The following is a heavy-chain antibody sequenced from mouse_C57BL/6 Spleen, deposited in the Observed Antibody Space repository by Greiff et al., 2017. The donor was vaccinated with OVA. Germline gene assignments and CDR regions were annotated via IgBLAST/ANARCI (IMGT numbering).Heavy chain of an antibody. V-gene: IGHV1-50*01. CDR3: ARLSRQCDYLDY. D-gene: IGHD6-1*01. CDR1: GYTFTSYW. J-gene: IGHJ2*01. CDR2: IDPSDSYT. Sequence: QVQLQQPGAELVKPGASVKLSCKASGYTFTSYWMQWVKQRPGQGLEWIGEIDPSDSYTNYNQKFKGKATVTVDTSSSTAYMQLSSLTSEDSAVYYCARLSRQCDYLDYWGQGTTVTVSS.